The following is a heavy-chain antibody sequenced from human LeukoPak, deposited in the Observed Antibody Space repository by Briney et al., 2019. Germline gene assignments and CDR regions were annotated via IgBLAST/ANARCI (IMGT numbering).Heavy chain of an antibody. CDR3: ARVRYRLAETYIDY. CDR2: IIPIFGTA. J-gene: IGHJ4*02. V-gene: IGHV1-69*13. CDR1: GGTFSSYA. D-gene: IGHD3-16*01. Sequence: SVKVSCKASGGTFSSYAISWVRQAPGQGLEWMGGIIPIFGTANYAQKFQGRVTITADESTSTAYMELSSLRSEDAAVYYCARVRYRLAETYIDYWGQGTLVTVSS.